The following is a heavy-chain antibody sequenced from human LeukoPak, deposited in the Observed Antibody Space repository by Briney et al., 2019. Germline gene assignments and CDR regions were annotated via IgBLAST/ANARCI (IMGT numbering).Heavy chain of an antibody. Sequence: GGSLRLSCAASGFTFDDYAMHWVRQAPGKGLEWVSGINWNSGSIGYADSVKGRFTISRDNAKNSLYLQMNSLRAEDTAVYYCARLDILTGYYPDYWGQGTLVTVSS. D-gene: IGHD3-9*01. CDR1: GFTFDDYA. J-gene: IGHJ4*02. V-gene: IGHV3-9*01. CDR2: INWNSGSI. CDR3: ARLDILTGYYPDY.